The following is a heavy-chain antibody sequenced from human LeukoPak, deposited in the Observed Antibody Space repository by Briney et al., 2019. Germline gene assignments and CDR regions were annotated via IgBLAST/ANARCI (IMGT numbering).Heavy chain of an antibody. CDR2: ITWNSGSI. CDR3: AKGMGVASLIVDALDM. CDR1: GFSFDDYA. D-gene: IGHD1-26*01. V-gene: IGHV3-9*01. Sequence: GGSLRLSCEASGFSFDDYAMHWVRQVPQKGLEWVSGITWNSGSILYADPVKGRFTISRDNAKNSLYLEMTSLRAEDTALYYCAKGMGVASLIVDALDMWGQGTMVTVSS. J-gene: IGHJ3*02.